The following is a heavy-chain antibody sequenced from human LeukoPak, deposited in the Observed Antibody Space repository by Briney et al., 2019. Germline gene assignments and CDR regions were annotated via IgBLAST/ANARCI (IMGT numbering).Heavy chain of an antibody. Sequence: SVKVSCKASGGTFSSYAISWVRQAPGQGLEWMGGIIPIFGTANYAQKFQGRVTITTDESTSTAYMELSSLRSEDTAVYYCARFADYVWGSYRNPLAYSGQGNLVTVSS. CDR3: ARFADYVWGSYRNPLAY. CDR2: IIPIFGTA. V-gene: IGHV1-69*05. CDR1: GGTFSSYA. J-gene: IGHJ4*02. D-gene: IGHD3-16*02.